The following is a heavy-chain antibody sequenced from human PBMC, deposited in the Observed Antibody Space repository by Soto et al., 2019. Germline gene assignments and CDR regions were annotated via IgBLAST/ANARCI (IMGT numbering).Heavy chain of an antibody. J-gene: IGHJ4*02. V-gene: IGHV2-5*02. Sequence: QITLNESGPTQVKPRQTLTLTCTFSGFSLTTSGVGVGWIRQSQGKAPEWLALIYWDDDKRYSSSLKSRLTITKDTSKNQVVLTMADLDPADTATYYCAHRVLRTVFGLVTTTAIYFDFWGQGTPVAVSS. CDR3: AHRVLRTVFGLVTTTAIYFDF. D-gene: IGHD3-3*01. CDR2: IYWDDDK. CDR1: GFSLTTSGVG.